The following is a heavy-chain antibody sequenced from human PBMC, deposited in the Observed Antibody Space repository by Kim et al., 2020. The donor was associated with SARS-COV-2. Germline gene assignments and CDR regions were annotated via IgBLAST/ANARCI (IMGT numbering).Heavy chain of an antibody. D-gene: IGHD3-9*01. J-gene: IGHJ5*02. CDR1: GFTFSSYA. CDR2: ISGSGGST. V-gene: IGHV3-23*01. Sequence: GGSLRLSCAASGFTFSSYAMSWVRQAPGKGLEWVSDISGSGGSTYYADSVKGRFTISRDNSKNTLYLQMNSLRAEDTAVYYCAKGANARYFDWLSIPYWFDPWGQGTLVTVSS. CDR3: AKGANARYFDWLSIPYWFDP.